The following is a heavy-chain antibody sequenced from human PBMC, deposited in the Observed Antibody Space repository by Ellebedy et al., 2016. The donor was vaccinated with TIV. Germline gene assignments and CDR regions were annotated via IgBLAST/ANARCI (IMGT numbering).Heavy chain of an antibody. V-gene: IGHV4-61*01. CDR2: IYYSGGT. CDR1: GGSVSSGSYY. Sequence: MPSETLSLTCTVSGGSVSSGSYYWSWIRQPPGKGLELIGYIYYSGGTDYNPSLKSRVTISLDTSKNQLSLNRSSVTVADTAVYYCARGEGGYFDNWGQGTLVTVSS. J-gene: IGHJ4*02. D-gene: IGHD3-16*01. CDR3: ARGEGGYFDN.